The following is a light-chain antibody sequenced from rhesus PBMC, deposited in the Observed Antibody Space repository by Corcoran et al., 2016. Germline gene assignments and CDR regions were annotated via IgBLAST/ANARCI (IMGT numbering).Light chain of an antibody. CDR2: EVN. J-gene: IGLJ1*01. CDR3: NSYVSSSAFI. V-gene: IGLV2-13*02. CDR1: SSDIGGYTR. Sequence: QAALTQSPSVSGSPGQSVTISCTGTSSDIGGYTRVSWYQQHPGKAPKLLIYEVNKRPSGVSDRFSGSKSGNTASLTISGLQAEDEADYYCNSYVSSSAFIFGAGTRLTVL.